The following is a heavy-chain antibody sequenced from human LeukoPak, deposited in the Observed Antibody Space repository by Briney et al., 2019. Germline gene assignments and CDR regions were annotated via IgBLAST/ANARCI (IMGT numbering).Heavy chain of an antibody. V-gene: IGHV1-18*01. CDR1: GYTFTSYG. Sequence: ASVKVSCKASGYTFTSYGISWVRQAPGQGLEWMGWISAYNGNTNYAQKLQGRVTMTTDTPTSTAYMELRSLRSDDTAVYYCARVRRDGYIHDAFDIWGQGTMVTVSS. CDR3: ARVRRDGYIHDAFDI. CDR2: ISAYNGNT. J-gene: IGHJ3*02. D-gene: IGHD5-24*01.